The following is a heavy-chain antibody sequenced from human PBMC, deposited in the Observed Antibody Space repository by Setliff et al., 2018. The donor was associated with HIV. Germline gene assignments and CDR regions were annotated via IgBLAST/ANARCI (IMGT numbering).Heavy chain of an antibody. CDR1: GFTFSTYA. Sequence: GGSLRLSCAASGFTFSTYAMSWVRQAPGKGLEWVSAISGSGSYTYYAGSVKGRFTIARDNSKNTLYLQMNSLRAEDTAVYYCAKDSSKIVATINGGYFDSWGQGALVTVSS. D-gene: IGHD5-12*01. CDR2: ISGSGSYT. CDR3: AKDSSKIVATINGGYFDS. V-gene: IGHV3-23*01. J-gene: IGHJ4*02.